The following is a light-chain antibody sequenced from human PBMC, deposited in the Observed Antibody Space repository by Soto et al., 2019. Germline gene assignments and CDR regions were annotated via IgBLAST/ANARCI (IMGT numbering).Light chain of an antibody. V-gene: IGKV1-39*01. Sequence: DIQMTQSPSSLSASVGDRVTITCRASQSISKYLNWYQHKPGKGPKLLIYGASTLQSGVPSRFSGSGSGTDFTLTISSLQPDDVATYYCQQSNSIPPWTFGQGTKVEIK. CDR3: QQSNSIPPWT. CDR1: QSISKY. CDR2: GAS. J-gene: IGKJ1*01.